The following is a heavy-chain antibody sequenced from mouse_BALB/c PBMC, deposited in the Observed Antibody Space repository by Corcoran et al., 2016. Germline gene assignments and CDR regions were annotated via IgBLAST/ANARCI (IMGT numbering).Heavy chain of an antibody. CDR3: ARRDYGNYPWFAY. D-gene: IGHD2-1*01. J-gene: IGHJ3*01. Sequence: EVKLQQSGPELVKPGASVKMSCKAPGYTFTSYVMPWVKQKPGQGLEWIGYINPYNDGTKYNEKFKGKATLTSDKSSSTAYMELSSLTSEDSAVDYCARRDYGNYPWFAYWGQGTLVTVSA. CDR2: INPYNDGT. CDR1: GYTFTSYV. V-gene: IGHV1S136*01.